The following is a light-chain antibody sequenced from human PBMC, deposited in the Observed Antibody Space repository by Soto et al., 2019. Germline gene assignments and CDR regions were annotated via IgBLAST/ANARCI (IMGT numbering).Light chain of an antibody. V-gene: IGKV3-15*01. CDR3: QQCSAGPLFT. Sequence: EIVMTQSPATLSVSPGERVTLSCRASQSVSSYLSWYQQKPGQPPRLLLYGASTRATGIPARFSGSGSGTDFILTSSSLQSEDVAVYFCQQCSAGPLFTFGQGTRLEIK. J-gene: IGKJ5*01. CDR2: GAS. CDR1: QSVSSY.